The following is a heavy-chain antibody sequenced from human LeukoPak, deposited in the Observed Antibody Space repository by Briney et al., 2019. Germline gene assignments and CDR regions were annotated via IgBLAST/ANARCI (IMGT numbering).Heavy chain of an antibody. V-gene: IGHV1-2*06. Sequence: ASVKVSCKASGYTFTGYYMHWLRQAPGQGLEWMGRINPNSGGTNYAQKFQGRVTMTRDTSISTAYMELSRLRSDDTAVYYCARDQNYYGSGSYLTLFDYWGQGTLVAVSS. CDR2: INPNSGGT. CDR3: ARDQNYYGSGSYLTLFDY. D-gene: IGHD3-10*01. J-gene: IGHJ4*02. CDR1: GYTFTGYY.